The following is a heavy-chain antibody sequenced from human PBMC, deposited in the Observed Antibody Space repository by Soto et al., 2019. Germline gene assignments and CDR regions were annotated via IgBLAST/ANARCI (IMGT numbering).Heavy chain of an antibody. CDR3: ARQYSYDSSGYYYYAFDI. V-gene: IGHV5-51*01. Sequence: RGECLKSSCKGSGYSLTSYWIGWVRQMPGKGLEWMGIIYPGDSDTRCSPSFQGQVTISADKSISTAYLQWSSLKASDTAMYYCARQYSYDSSGYYYYAFDIWGQGTMVTVSS. J-gene: IGHJ3*02. CDR2: IYPGDSDT. CDR1: GYSLTSYW. D-gene: IGHD3-22*01.